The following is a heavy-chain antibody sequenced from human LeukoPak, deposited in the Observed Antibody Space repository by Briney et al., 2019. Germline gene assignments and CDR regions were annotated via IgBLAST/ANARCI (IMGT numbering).Heavy chain of an antibody. CDR1: GFTFSSYG. V-gene: IGHV3-30*18. CDR3: AKDLGRVSGGDCCRYFDY. D-gene: IGHD2-21*02. Sequence: GGSLKLSCAASGFTFSSYGMHWVRQAPGKGLEWVAVISYDGSNKYYADSVKGRFTISRDNSKNTLYLQMNSLRAEDTAVYYCAKDLGRVSGGDCCRYFDYWGQGTLVTVSS. CDR2: ISYDGSNK. J-gene: IGHJ4*02.